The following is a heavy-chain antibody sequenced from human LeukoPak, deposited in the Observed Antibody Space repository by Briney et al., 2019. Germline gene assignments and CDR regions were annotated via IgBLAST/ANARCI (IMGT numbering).Heavy chain of an antibody. V-gene: IGHV3-23*01. Sequence: GGSLRLSWAASGFTISNYAMSWVRQAPAKGLEWVSGISGGGGSTHYADSVKGRFIISRDNSKNKLYLQMNSLRAEDTAVYYCAKKGGYDEWYYFDYWGQGTLVTVSS. CDR1: GFTISNYA. CDR3: AKKGGYDEWYYFDY. D-gene: IGHD3-22*01. J-gene: IGHJ4*02. CDR2: ISGGGGST.